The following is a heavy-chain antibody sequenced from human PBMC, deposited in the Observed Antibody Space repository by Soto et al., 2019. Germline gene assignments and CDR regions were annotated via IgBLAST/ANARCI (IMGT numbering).Heavy chain of an antibody. Sequence: QVQLQESGPGLVKPSQTLSLTCTLSGGSISSGDYYWSWIRQPPGKGLEWIGNIYYSGSTYYNPSLKSRVTISVDTSKKQFSLNLSSVTAADTAVYYCARRDRYCSGGGCYPHPFDNWGQGTLVTVSS. D-gene: IGHD2-15*01. CDR2: IYYSGST. V-gene: IGHV4-30-4*01. J-gene: IGHJ4*02. CDR1: GGSISSGDYY. CDR3: ARRDRYCSGGGCYPHPFDN.